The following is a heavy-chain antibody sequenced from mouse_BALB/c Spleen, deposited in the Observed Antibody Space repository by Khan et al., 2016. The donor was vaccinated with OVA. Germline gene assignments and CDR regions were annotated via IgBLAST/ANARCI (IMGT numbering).Heavy chain of an antibody. V-gene: IGHV1S81*02. D-gene: IGHD1-1*02. CDR1: GYTFTSYY. J-gene: IGHJ3*01. CDR2: INPSNGGT. CDR3: TRSGYGAFDY. Sequence: VQLQESGAELVKPGASVRLSCKASGYTFTSYYLYWVKQRPGHGLEWIGDINPSNGGTNFNENFKTKATLPVDKSSSTAYMQLSSLTSEDSAVNYCTRSGYGAFDYWGQGTLVTVSA.